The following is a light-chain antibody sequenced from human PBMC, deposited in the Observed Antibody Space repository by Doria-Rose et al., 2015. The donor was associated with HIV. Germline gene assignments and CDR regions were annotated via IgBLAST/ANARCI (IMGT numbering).Light chain of an antibody. CDR2: DGS. Sequence: TQSPGTLSLSPGERATLSCRASQSFSSTYLAWYQQKPGQAPSLLIYDGSTRATGIPDRFSASGSATDFTLTINRLEPEDFALYYCHQYGTSWTFGQGTKME. CDR3: HQYGTSWT. J-gene: IGKJ1*01. CDR1: QSFSSTY. V-gene: IGKV3-20*01.